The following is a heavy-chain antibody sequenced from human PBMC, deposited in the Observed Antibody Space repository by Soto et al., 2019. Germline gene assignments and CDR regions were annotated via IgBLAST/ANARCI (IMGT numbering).Heavy chain of an antibody. D-gene: IGHD3-22*01. Sequence: SVKVSCKASGGTFSSYAISWVRQAPGQGLEWMGGIIPIFGTANYAQKFQGRVTITADKSTSTAYMELSSLRSEDTAVYYCASHRLQPGSGSYRSSDYWGQGTPVDVSS. CDR2: IIPIFGTA. CDR1: GGTFSSYA. CDR3: ASHRLQPGSGSYRSSDY. V-gene: IGHV1-69*06. J-gene: IGHJ4*02.